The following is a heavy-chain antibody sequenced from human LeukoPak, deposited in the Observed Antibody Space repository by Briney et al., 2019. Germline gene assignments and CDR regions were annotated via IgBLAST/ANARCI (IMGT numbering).Heavy chain of an antibody. Sequence: ASVKVSCKASGGTFSSYDINWVRQATGQGLEWMGWMNPNSGNTGYAQKFQGRVTMTRNTSISTAYMELSSLRSEDTAVYYCARSHFDWSMGNVAAFDIWGQGTMVTVSS. D-gene: IGHD3-9*01. V-gene: IGHV1-8*01. J-gene: IGHJ3*02. CDR1: GGTFSSYD. CDR2: MNPNSGNT. CDR3: ARSHFDWSMGNVAAFDI.